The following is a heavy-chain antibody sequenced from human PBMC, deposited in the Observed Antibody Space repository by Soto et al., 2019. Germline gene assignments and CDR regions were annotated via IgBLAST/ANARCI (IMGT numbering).Heavy chain of an antibody. CDR1: GFTFSSYS. J-gene: IGHJ4*02. CDR3: ARVRVVAATLSGFDY. D-gene: IGHD2-15*01. V-gene: IGHV3-21*01. CDR2: ISSSSSNI. Sequence: GGSLRLSCAASGFTFSSYSMNWVRQAPGKGLEWVSSISSSSSNIYYADSVKGRFTISRDNAKNSLYLQMNSLRAEDTAVYYCARVRVVAATLSGFDYWGQGTLVTVSS.